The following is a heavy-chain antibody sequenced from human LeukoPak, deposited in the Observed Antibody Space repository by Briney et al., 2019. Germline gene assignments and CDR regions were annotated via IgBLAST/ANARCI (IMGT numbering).Heavy chain of an antibody. V-gene: IGHV3-48*01. J-gene: IGHJ3*02. CDR1: GFTFSSYG. CDR3: ARDNYGDQRPDAFDI. Sequence: GGSLRLSCVASGFTFSSYGMNWVRQAPGEGLEWVSFISSSSSTIYYADSVKGRFTISRDNAKNSLYLQMNSLRAEDTAVYYCARDNYGDQRPDAFDIWGEGTMVTVSS. D-gene: IGHD4-17*01. CDR2: ISSSSSTI.